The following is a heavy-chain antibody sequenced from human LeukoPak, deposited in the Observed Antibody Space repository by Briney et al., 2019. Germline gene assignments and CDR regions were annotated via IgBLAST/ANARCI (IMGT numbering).Heavy chain of an antibody. CDR2: IYHSGST. CDR3: AYYDSSGYYEFDY. CDR1: GGSISSSNW. D-gene: IGHD3-22*01. V-gene: IGHV4-4*02. J-gene: IGHJ4*02. Sequence: PSETLSLTCAVSGGSISSSNWWSWVRQPPGKRLEWIGEIYHSGSTNYNPSLKSRVTISVDKSKNQFSLKLSSVTAADTAVYYCAYYDSSGYYEFDYWGQGTLVTVSS.